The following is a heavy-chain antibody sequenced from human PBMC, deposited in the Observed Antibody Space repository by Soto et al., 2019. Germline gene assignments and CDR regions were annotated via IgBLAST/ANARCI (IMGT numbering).Heavy chain of an antibody. J-gene: IGHJ4*02. D-gene: IGHD2-15*01. CDR2: MNPNSGNT. CDR3: ARVQLPWRYCSGGSCYSAGAY. CDR1: GYTFTSYD. V-gene: IGHV1-8*01. Sequence: ASVKVSCKASGYTFTSYDINWVRQATGQGLEWMGWMNPNSGNTGYAQKFQGRVTMTRNTSISTAYMELSSLRSEDTAVYYCARVQLPWRYCSGGSCYSAGAYWGQGTLVTVSS.